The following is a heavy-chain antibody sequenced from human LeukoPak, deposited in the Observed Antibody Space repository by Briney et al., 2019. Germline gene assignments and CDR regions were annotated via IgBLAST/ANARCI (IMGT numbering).Heavy chain of an antibody. CDR2: ICSPGTN. Sequence: SQTLSLTCTVSAGSINSGDYYWSWIRPPAGKGLEWIGRICSPGTNYNYNPSLKSRVTISIDTSKNQFSLKLTSVTAADTAVYYCARGIGTSYDSSRDAFDIWGQGTMVTVSS. CDR3: ARGIGTSYDSSRDAFDI. J-gene: IGHJ3*02. CDR1: AGSINSGDYY. D-gene: IGHD3-22*01. V-gene: IGHV4-61*02.